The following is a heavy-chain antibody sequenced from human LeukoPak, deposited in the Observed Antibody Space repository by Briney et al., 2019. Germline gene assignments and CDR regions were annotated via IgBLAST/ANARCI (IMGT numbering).Heavy chain of an antibody. J-gene: IGHJ4*02. V-gene: IGHV3-48*03. Sequence: GGSLRLSCAASGFTFSSYEMNWVRQAPGKGLEWVSYISSSGSTIYYADSVKGRFTISRDNAKNSLYLEMNSLRAEDTAVYYCARAEVGANHFDHWGQGTLVTVSS. CDR1: GFTFSSYE. CDR2: ISSSGSTI. D-gene: IGHD1-26*01. CDR3: ARAEVGANHFDH.